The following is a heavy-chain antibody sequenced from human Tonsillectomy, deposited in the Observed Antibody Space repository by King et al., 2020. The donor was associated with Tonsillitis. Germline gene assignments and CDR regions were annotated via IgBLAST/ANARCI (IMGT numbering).Heavy chain of an antibody. CDR2: ISSSGSTI. CDR3: AALPITMIVVVTDDAFDI. D-gene: IGHD3-22*01. J-gene: IGHJ3*02. Sequence: VQLVESGGGLVQPGGSLRLSCAASGFTFSSYEMNCVRQAPGKGLEWVSYISSSGSTIYYADSVKGRFTISRDNAKNSLYLQMNSLRAEDTAVYYCAALPITMIVVVTDDAFDIWGQGTMVTVSS. V-gene: IGHV3-48*03. CDR1: GFTFSSYE.